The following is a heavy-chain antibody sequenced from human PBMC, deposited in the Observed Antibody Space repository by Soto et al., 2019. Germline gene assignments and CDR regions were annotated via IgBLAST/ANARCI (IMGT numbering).Heavy chain of an antibody. CDR2: IVVGSGNT. V-gene: IGHV1-58*01. D-gene: IGHD5-12*01. CDR1: GFTFTSSA. Sequence: ASVKVSCKASGFTFTSSAVQWVRQARGQRLEWIGWIVVGSGNTNYAQKFQERATITRDMSTSTAFMELSSLRSEDTAVYYCAAEGLDGYNWDYWGQGCLVAVSS. CDR3: AAEGLDGYNWDY. J-gene: IGHJ4*02.